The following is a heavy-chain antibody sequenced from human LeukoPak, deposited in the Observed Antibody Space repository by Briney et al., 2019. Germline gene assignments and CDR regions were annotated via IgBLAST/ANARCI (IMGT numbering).Heavy chain of an antibody. CDR1: GFTFSSYA. CDR2: ISGSGGGT. D-gene: IGHD5-18*01. Sequence: PGGSLRLSCAASGFTFSSYAMSWVRQAPGKGLGWVSAISGSGGGTYYADSVKGRFTISRDNSKNTLYLQMNSLRAEDTAVYYCARGGFGTAMVTTPFDYWGQGTLVTVSS. J-gene: IGHJ4*02. CDR3: ARGGFGTAMVTTPFDY. V-gene: IGHV3-23*01.